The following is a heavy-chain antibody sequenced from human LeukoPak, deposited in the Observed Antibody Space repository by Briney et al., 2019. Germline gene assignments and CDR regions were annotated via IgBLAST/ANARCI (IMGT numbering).Heavy chain of an antibody. CDR1: GFTFSSYW. CDR3: AREGQWLVQYYFDY. J-gene: IGHJ4*02. CDR2: IKQDGSEK. D-gene: IGHD6-19*01. V-gene: IGHV3-7*01. Sequence: GGSLRLSCAASGFTFSSYWMSWVRQAPGKGLEWVANIKQDGSEKYYVDSVKGRFTISRDNAKNSLYLQMNSLRAEDTAVYYCAREGQWLVQYYFDYWGQGALVTVSS.